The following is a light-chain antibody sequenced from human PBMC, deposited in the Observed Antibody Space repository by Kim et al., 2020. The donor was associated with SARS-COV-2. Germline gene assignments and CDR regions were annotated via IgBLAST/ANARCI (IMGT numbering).Light chain of an antibody. Sequence: GQSITISCTGSSSDVGRYNYVSWYQQHPGKAPNLMIYDVSQRPSGISNRFSGSKSGNTASLTISGLQAEDEADYYCSSYTSSSAWVFGGGTKVTVL. CDR1: SSDVGRYNY. V-gene: IGLV2-14*04. CDR2: DVS. CDR3: SSYTSSSAWV. J-gene: IGLJ3*02.